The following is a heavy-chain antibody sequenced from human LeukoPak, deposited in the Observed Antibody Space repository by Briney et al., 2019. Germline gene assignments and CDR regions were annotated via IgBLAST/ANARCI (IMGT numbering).Heavy chain of an antibody. V-gene: IGHV4-30-2*01. J-gene: IGHJ5*02. CDR3: ARTSMVRGVIGNNWFDP. CDR2: IYHSGST. Sequence: SETLSLTCAVSGGSISSGGYSWSWLRQPPGKGLEWIGYIYHSGSTYYNPSLKSRVTISVDRSKNQFSLKLSSVTAADTAVYYCARTSMVRGVIGNNWFDPWGQGTLVTVSS. CDR1: GGSISSGGYS. D-gene: IGHD3-10*01.